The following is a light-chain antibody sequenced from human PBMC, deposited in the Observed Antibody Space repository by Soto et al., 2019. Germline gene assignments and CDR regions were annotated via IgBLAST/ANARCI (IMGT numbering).Light chain of an antibody. CDR3: QQYDKWYT. V-gene: IGKV3-15*01. CDR1: QSVSSN. Sequence: EIVMTQSPATLSVSPGERATLSCRASQSVSSNSAWYQQKPGQAPRLLIYGASTRATGIPARFSGSGSGTEFALTISSLQSEDFAIYYCQQYDKWYTFGQGTKLEIK. J-gene: IGKJ2*01. CDR2: GAS.